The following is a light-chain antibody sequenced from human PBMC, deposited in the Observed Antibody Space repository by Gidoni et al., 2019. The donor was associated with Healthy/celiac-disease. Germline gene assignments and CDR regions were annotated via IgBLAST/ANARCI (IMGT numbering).Light chain of an antibody. CDR1: QSVSSSY. CDR3: QQYGSSPPYT. Sequence: EIVLTQSPGPLSVSPGERATLSCRASQSVSSSYLAWYQQKPGQAPRLLIYGASSRATGIPDRCSGSGSGTDFTLTISRLEPEDFAVYYCQQYGSSPPYTFXQXTKVEIK. J-gene: IGKJ1*01. V-gene: IGKV3-20*01. CDR2: GAS.